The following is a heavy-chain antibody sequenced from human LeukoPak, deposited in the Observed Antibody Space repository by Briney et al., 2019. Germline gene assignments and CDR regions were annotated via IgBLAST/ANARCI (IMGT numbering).Heavy chain of an antibody. V-gene: IGHV1-69*13. CDR2: IIPIFGTA. CDR1: GGTFSSYA. Sequence: ASVKVSCKASGGTFSSYAISWVRQAPGQGLEWMGGIIPIFGTANYAQKFQGRVTITADESTSTAYMELSSLRSEDTAVYYCARGKDDSSGYAFSPTDYWGQGTLVTVSS. D-gene: IGHD3-22*01. CDR3: ARGKDDSSGYAFSPTDY. J-gene: IGHJ4*02.